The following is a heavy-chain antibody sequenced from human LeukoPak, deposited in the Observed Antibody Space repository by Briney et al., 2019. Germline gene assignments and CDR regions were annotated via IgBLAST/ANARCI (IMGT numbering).Heavy chain of an antibody. CDR2: IYYSGST. CDR3: ASGSEWFDP. V-gene: IGHV4-59*01. J-gene: IGHJ5*02. CDR1: GGSISSYY. D-gene: IGHD2-15*01. Sequence: SQTLSLTCAVSGGSISSYYWSWIRQPPGKGLEWIGYIYYSGSTNYNPSLKSRVTISVDTSKNQFSLKLSSVTAADTAVYYCASGSEWFDPWGQGTLVTVSS.